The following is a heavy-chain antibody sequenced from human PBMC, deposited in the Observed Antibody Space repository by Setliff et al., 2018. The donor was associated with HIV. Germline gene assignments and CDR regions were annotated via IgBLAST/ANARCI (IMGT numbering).Heavy chain of an antibody. Sequence: PGGSLRLSCAASGFTFSTYAMHWVRQAPGKGLEWVSSITSSGNYKSYADSVQGRVTIFADTPTNQFSLVLNSVTAADTALYYCARQKYWSGYYGEGYYYYMDVWGKGTTVTVSS. CDR1: GFTFSTYA. V-gene: IGHV3-21*01. J-gene: IGHJ6*03. CDR2: ITSSGNYK. D-gene: IGHD3-3*01. CDR3: ARQKYWSGYYGEGYYYYMDV.